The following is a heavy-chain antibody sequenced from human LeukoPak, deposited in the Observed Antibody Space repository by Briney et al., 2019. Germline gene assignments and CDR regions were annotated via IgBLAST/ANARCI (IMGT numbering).Heavy chain of an antibody. J-gene: IGHJ5*02. CDR2: IKQDGSEK. CDR1: GFIFSNYW. D-gene: IGHD6-6*01. Sequence: GGSLRLSCAASGFIFSNYWMSWVRQSRGKGREGVANIKQDGSEKYYVDSVKGRFTISRDNAKNSLYLQMNSLRAEDTAVYYCARALVGQLVGWWFGPWGQGTLVTVSS. CDR3: ARALVGQLVGWWFGP. V-gene: IGHV3-7*01.